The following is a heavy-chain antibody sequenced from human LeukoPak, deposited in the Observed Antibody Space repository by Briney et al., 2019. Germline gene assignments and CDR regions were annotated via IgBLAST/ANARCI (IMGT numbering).Heavy chain of an antibody. V-gene: IGHV3-30*02. CDR1: GFTFSSYG. D-gene: IGHD6-19*01. Sequence: PGGSLRLSCAASGFTFSSYGMHWVRQAPGKGLEWVAFIRYDGSNKYYADSVKGRFTISRDNSKNTLYLQMNSLRAEDTAVYYCAKDDWAVAGNYYYYYMDVWGKGTTVTISS. CDR2: IRYDGSNK. CDR3: AKDDWAVAGNYYYYYMDV. J-gene: IGHJ6*03.